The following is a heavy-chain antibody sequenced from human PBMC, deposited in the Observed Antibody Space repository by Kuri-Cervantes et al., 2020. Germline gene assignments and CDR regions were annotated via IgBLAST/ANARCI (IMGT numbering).Heavy chain of an antibody. CDR2: ISYDGSNK. V-gene: IGHV3-30-3*01. Sequence: GGSLRLSCAASGFTFSSYAMHWVRQAPGKGLEWVAVISYDGSNKYYADSVKGRFTISRDNSKNTLYLQMNSLRAGDTAVYYCARDRYQLLLTPKGAWFDPWGQGTLVTVSS. J-gene: IGHJ5*02. D-gene: IGHD2-2*01. CDR1: GFTFSSYA. CDR3: ARDRYQLLLTPKGAWFDP.